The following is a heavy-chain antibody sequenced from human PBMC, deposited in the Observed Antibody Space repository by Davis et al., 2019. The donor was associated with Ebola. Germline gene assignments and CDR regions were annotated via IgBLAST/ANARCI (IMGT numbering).Heavy chain of an antibody. CDR1: GFIFRDYW. J-gene: IGHJ4*02. D-gene: IGHD3-3*01. CDR2: INWNGGST. CDR3: ARDRRGEWFPDY. Sequence: GESLKISCAASGFIFRDYWMTWVRQAPGKGLEWVSGINWNGGSTGYADSVKGRFTISRDNAKNSLYLQMNSLRAEDTALYYCARDRRGEWFPDYWGQGTLVTVSS. V-gene: IGHV3-20*04.